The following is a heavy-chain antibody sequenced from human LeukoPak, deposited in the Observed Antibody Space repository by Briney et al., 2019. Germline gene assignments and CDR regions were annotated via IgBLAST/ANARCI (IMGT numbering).Heavy chain of an antibody. V-gene: IGHV4-34*01. Sequence: SETLSLTCAVYGGSFSGYYWSWIRQPPGKGLEWIGEINHSGSTNYNPSLKSRVTISVDTSKNQFPLKLSSVTAADTAVYYCARGSEQQWLPTGYYFDYWGQGTLVTVSS. D-gene: IGHD6-19*01. CDR1: GGSFSGYY. CDR3: ARGSEQQWLPTGYYFDY. J-gene: IGHJ4*02. CDR2: INHSGST.